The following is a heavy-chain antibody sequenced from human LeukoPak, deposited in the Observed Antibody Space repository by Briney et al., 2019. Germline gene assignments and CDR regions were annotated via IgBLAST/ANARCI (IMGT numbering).Heavy chain of an antibody. CDR1: GFTFSSYG. CDR3: ARGLVEMAPIAYFDY. Sequence: PGRSLRLSCAASGFTFSSYGMHWVRQAPGKGLEWVAVIWYDGSNKYYADSVKGRFTISRDNSKNTLYLQMNSLRAEDTAVYYCARGLVEMAPIAYFDYWGQGTLVTVSS. J-gene: IGHJ4*02. V-gene: IGHV3-33*01. CDR2: IWYDGSNK. D-gene: IGHD5-24*01.